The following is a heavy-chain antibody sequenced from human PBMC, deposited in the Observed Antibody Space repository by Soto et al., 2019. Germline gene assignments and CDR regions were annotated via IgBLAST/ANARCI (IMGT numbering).Heavy chain of an antibody. Sequence: PGGSLRVSCAASGFTFSSYWMHWGLQAPGKGLVWVSRINSDGSSTSYADSVKGRFTISRDNAKNTLYLQMNSLRAEDTAVYYCAREGAAAGTVNYYYGMDVWGQGTTVTVSS. CDR1: GFTFSSYW. J-gene: IGHJ6*02. D-gene: IGHD6-13*01. CDR3: AREGAAAGTVNYYYGMDV. CDR2: INSDGSST. V-gene: IGHV3-74*01.